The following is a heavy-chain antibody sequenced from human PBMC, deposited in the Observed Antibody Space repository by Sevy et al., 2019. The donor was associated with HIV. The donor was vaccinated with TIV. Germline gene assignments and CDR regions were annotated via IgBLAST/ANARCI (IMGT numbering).Heavy chain of an antibody. CDR3: ASRHSYSERHYGMDA. D-gene: IGHD5-18*01. V-gene: IGHV1-69*13. J-gene: IGHJ6*02. CDR2: IIPIFKTP. CDR1: GGTFSSYA. Sequence: ASVKVSCKTSGGTFSSYAITWVRQAPGQGLEWMGGIIPIFKTPKYSEDFQGRITITADESTTTVYMELSSLRSQDTAVYYCASRHSYSERHYGMDAWGQGTTVTVSS.